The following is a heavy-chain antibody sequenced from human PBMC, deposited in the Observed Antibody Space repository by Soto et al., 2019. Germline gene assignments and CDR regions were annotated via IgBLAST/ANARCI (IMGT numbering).Heavy chain of an antibody. CDR3: ARDQEMPKEAFDI. Sequence: QVQLVESGGGVVQPGRSLRLSCAASGFTFSSYAMHWVLQAPGKGLEWVAFISYDGSNKYYADSVKGRFTISRDNSKNTLYLQMNSLRAEDTAVYYCARDQEMPKEAFDIWGQGTMVTVSS. CDR1: GFTFSSYA. D-gene: IGHD2-2*01. J-gene: IGHJ3*02. V-gene: IGHV3-30-3*01. CDR2: ISYDGSNK.